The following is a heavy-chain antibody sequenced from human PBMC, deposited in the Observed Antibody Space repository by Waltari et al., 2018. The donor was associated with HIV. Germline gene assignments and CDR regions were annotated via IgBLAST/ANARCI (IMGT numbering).Heavy chain of an antibody. CDR2: ISGSGGST. CDR3: AKDGSSWYSDPGNFDY. CDR1: GFTFSSYA. D-gene: IGHD6-13*01. J-gene: IGHJ4*02. Sequence: EVQLLESGGGLVQPGGSLRLSCAASGFTFSSYAMSWVRQAPGKGLEWGSAISGSGGSTYYADSVKGRFTISRDNSKNTLYLQMNSLRAEDTAVYYCAKDGSSWYSDPGNFDYWGQGTLVTVSS. V-gene: IGHV3-23*01.